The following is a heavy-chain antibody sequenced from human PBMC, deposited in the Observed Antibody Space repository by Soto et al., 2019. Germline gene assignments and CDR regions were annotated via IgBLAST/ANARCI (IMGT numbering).Heavy chain of an antibody. CDR1: GYTFTGYY. V-gene: IGHV1-2*04. CDR2: INPNSGGT. D-gene: IGHD3-22*01. Sequence: ASVKVSCKASGYTFTGYYMHWVRQAPGQGLEWMGWINPNSGGTNYAQKFQGWVTMTRDTSISTAYMELSRLRSDDTAVYYCARATLPYYYDSSGYSPFGYWGKGTLVTVSS. J-gene: IGHJ4*02. CDR3: ARATLPYYYDSSGYSPFGY.